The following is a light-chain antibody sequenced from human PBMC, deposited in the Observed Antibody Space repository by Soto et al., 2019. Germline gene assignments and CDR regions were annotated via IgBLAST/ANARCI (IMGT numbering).Light chain of an antibody. V-gene: IGKV3-11*01. CDR1: QSVSSY. J-gene: IGKJ5*01. CDR2: DAS. Sequence: EIVLTHSPSTLSLSPLERATLSFMASQSVSSYLAWYQQKPGQAPRLLIYDASNRATGIPARFSGSGSGTEFTLTISSLQPDDFATYYCQQYNSYLITFGQGTRLEIK. CDR3: QQYNSYLIT.